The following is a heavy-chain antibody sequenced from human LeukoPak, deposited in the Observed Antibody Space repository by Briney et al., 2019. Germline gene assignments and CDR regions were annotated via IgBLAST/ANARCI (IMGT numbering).Heavy chain of an antibody. J-gene: IGHJ3*02. CDR1: GASISSYY. CDR3: ARDWVGSSYTFDI. CDR2: IYYSGSP. Sequence: SETLSLTCTVSGASISSYYWSWIRQSPGKGLEWIGNIYYSGSPNYNPSLKSRVTISVDSSQNQFSLRLTSVTAADTAVYYCARDWVGSSYTFDIWGQGTMVTVSS. D-gene: IGHD6-6*01. V-gene: IGHV4-59*01.